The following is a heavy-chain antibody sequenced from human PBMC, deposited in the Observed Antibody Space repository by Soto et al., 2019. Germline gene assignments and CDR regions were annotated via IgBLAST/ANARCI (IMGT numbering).Heavy chain of an antibody. V-gene: IGHV3-21*04. D-gene: IGHD3-22*01. CDR3: ATKATSSAYYPFDY. CDR2: ISSSSSYI. Sequence: GGSLRLCSAASGFTVRSYSMNWVCQAPGKGLEWVSSISSSSSYIYYADSVKGRFTISRDNAKNSLYLQMNSLRAEDTAVYYCATKATSSAYYPFDYWGQGSVVTVSS. J-gene: IGHJ4*02. CDR1: GFTVRSYS.